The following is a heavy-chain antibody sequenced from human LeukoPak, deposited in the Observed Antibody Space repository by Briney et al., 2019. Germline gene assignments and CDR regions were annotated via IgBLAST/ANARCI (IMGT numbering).Heavy chain of an antibody. D-gene: IGHD3-22*01. Sequence: GGSLRLSCSASVFTFSSYAMHWVRQAPGKGLEYVSAISSNGGSTYYADSVKGRFTISRDNSKTTLYLQMSSLRAEDTAVYYCVKGGKGISDSSGYYLFDYWGQGTLVTVSS. CDR3: VKGGKGISDSSGYYLFDY. J-gene: IGHJ4*02. V-gene: IGHV3-64D*09. CDR2: ISSNGGST. CDR1: VFTFSSYA.